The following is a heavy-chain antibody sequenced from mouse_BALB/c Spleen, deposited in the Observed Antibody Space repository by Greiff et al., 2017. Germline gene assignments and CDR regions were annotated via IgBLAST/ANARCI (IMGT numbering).Heavy chain of an antibody. V-gene: IGHV1-54*03. D-gene: IGHD2-4*01. CDR3: ARGRTYYDYDGYAMDY. CDR2: INPGSGGT. J-gene: IGHJ4*01. CDR1: GYAFTNYL. Sequence: VKLMESGAELVRPGTSVKVSCKASGYAFTNYLIEWVKQRPGQGLEWIGVINPGSGGTNYNEKFKGKATLTADKSSSTAYMQLSSLTSDDSAVYFCARGRTYYDYDGYAMDYWGQGTSVTVSS.